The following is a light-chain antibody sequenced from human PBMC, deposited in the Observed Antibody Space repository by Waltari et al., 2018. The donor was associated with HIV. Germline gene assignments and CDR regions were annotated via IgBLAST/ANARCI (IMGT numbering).Light chain of an antibody. CDR3: CSYAGTYTYVL. Sequence: QSALTQPRSVSGSPGQSVPNPCTGTSSDLGVYDSVSGYLQNPGKVPKLIIYEVIKRPSGVPDRLPGSTAGNTASLTISGLQTEDEADYVCCSYAGTYTYVLFGGGTKLTVL. V-gene: IGLV2-11*01. J-gene: IGLJ3*02. CDR1: SSDLGVYDS. CDR2: EVI.